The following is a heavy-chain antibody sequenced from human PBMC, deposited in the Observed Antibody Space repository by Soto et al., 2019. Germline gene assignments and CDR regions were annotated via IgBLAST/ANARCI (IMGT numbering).Heavy chain of an antibody. J-gene: IGHJ4*02. CDR1: GDSLKNHY. CDR2: IYDSGST. V-gene: IGHV4-59*11. D-gene: IGHD3-22*01. CDR3: ARLFPPDYYDSSGYPSFDY. Sequence: SETLSLTCSVSGDSLKNHYWAWIRHSPGKGLEWIGNIYDSGSTNYSPALKSRVSMSVDTSKNLFSLKMNSVTAADTAVYYCARLFPPDYYDSSGYPSFDYWGQGTLVTVSS.